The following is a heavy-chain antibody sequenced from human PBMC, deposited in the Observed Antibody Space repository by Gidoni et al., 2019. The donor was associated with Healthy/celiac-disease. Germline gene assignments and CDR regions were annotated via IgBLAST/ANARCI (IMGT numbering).Heavy chain of an antibody. CDR2: FDPEDGET. CDR1: GYTISELF. CDR3: TTALHTIAFGGVIADSNY. J-gene: IGHJ4*01. D-gene: IGHD3-16*02. Sequence: SVKVSCKVLGYTISELFMHWVRQAPGKGLEWMGGFDPEDGETIYAQKVQGRFTMTEDTSTDTADMELSSLRSEDTAVYYCTTALHTIAFGGVIADSNYLDHGTLVTISS. V-gene: IGHV1-24*01.